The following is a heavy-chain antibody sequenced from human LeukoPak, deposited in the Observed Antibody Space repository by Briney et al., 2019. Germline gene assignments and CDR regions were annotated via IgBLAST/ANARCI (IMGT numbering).Heavy chain of an antibody. D-gene: IGHD3-10*01. Sequence: GGSLRLSCAASGFTFSSYGVNWVRQAPGKGLEWVSYISTSSSHIYYADSVKGRFTISRDNAKKSLYLQMNSLRAEDTAVYYCARYGSGTYYPPLDYWGQGTLVTVSS. CDR3: ARYGSGTYYPPLDY. CDR2: ISTSSSHI. CDR1: GFTFSSYG. J-gene: IGHJ4*02. V-gene: IGHV3-21*05.